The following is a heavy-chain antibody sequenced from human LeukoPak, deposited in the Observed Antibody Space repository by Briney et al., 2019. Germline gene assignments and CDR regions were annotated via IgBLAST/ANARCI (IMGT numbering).Heavy chain of an antibody. V-gene: IGHV5-51*01. D-gene: IGHD3-16*01. J-gene: IGHJ3*02. CDR3: ASPQSTGWGEDAFDI. CDR2: IYPGDSDT. Sequence: GESLKISCKGSGYSFTSYWIGWVRQMPGKGLEWMGIIYPGDSDTRYSPSFQGQVTISADKSISTAYLQWSSLKASDTAMYYCASPQSTGWGEDAFDIWGQGTMVTASS. CDR1: GYSFTSYW.